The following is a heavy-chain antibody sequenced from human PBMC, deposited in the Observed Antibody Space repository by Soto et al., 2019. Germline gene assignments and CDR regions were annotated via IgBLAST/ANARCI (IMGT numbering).Heavy chain of an antibody. V-gene: IGHV5-10-1*01. CDR1: GYSFTTYW. J-gene: IGHJ5*02. Sequence: PGESLKISCKGSGYSFTTYWISWVRQMPGKGLEWMGRIDPRDSYTNYSPSFQGHVTISADKSISTAYLQWSSLKASDTAMYFCATFEGDSNSLDPWGQGTLVTVSS. CDR3: ATFEGDSNSLDP. CDR2: IDPRDSYT. D-gene: IGHD3-16*01.